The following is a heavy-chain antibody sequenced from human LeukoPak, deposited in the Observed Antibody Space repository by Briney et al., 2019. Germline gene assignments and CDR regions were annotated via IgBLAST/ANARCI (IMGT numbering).Heavy chain of an antibody. CDR3: AKGAAQGYCSSTSCHGNWFDP. V-gene: IGHV1-2*04. CDR2: INPNSGGT. CDR1: GYTFTGYY. Sequence: ASVKVSCKASGYTFTGYYMHWVRQAPGQGLEWMGWINPNSGGTNYAQKFQGWVTMTRDTSISTAYMELSRLRSDDTAVFYCAKGAAQGYCSSTSCHGNWFDPWGQGTLVTVSS. D-gene: IGHD2-2*01. J-gene: IGHJ5*02.